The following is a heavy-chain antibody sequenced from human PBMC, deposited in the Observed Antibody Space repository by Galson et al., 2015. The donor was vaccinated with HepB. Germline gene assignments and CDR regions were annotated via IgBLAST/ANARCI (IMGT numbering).Heavy chain of an antibody. V-gene: IGHV2-5*01. CDR2: IYWNDDK. Sequence: PALVKPTQTLTLTCTFSGFSLRTSGVAVGWIRQPPGKALEWLALIYWNDDKRYSPSLKSRVTITKDTSKNQVVLTLANMDPMDTGTYYCARSRKLGMNFDYWGQGTLVTVSS. J-gene: IGHJ4*02. CDR3: ARSRKLGMNFDY. CDR1: GFSLRTSGVA. D-gene: IGHD7-27*01.